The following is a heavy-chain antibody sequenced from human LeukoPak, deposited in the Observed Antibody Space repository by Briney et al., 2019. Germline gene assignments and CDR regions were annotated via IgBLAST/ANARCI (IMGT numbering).Heavy chain of an antibody. V-gene: IGHV1-2*02. CDR2: NPNSGGT. CDR3: ARGRYDSSGYALNWFDP. D-gene: IGHD3-22*01. Sequence: NPNSGGTNYAQKFQGRVTMTRDTSISTAYMELSRLRSDDTAVYYCARGRYDSSGYALNWFDPWGQGTLVTVSS. J-gene: IGHJ5*02.